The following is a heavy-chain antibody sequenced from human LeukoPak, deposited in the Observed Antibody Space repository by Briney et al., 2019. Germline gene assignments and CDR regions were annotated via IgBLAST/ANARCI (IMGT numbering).Heavy chain of an antibody. D-gene: IGHD5-24*01. V-gene: IGHV4-30-4*01. J-gene: IGHJ4*02. CDR1: GGSISSGDYY. CDR3: ARGNGYNVFDY. Sequence: SETLSLTCTVSGGSISSGDYYWSWIRQPPGKGLEWIGYIYYSGSTYYNPSLKSRDTISVDTSKNQFSLKLSSVTAADTAVYYCARGNGYNVFDYWGQGTLVTVSS. CDR2: IYYSGST.